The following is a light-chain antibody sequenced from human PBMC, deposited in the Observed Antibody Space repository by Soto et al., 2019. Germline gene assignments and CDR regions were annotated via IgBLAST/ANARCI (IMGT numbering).Light chain of an antibody. Sequence: DIQMTQSPTSLSASVGDSVTITCRASQDIRNFVAWYQQKPGNAPTLLIYAASTLQSGVPSRFSGSGSGTDFPLTITSLQPEDVATYSCQKYSRVPVLGPGTKVEIK. J-gene: IGKJ3*01. CDR3: QKYSRVPV. V-gene: IGKV1-27*01. CDR1: QDIRNF. CDR2: AAS.